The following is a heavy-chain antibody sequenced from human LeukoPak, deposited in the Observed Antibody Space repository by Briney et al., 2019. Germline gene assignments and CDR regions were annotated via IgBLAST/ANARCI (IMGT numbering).Heavy chain of an antibody. V-gene: IGHV3-23*01. CDR2: ISGSGGSI. D-gene: IGHD6-13*01. CDR3: AKDRNGIASALDY. CDR1: GFTFSNYA. Sequence: TGGSLRLSCAASGFTFSNYAMSWVRQAPGKGLEWVSAISGSGGSIYYADSVKGRFTISRDNSKNTLYLQMNSLRAEDTAVYYCAKDRNGIASALDYWDQGTLVTVSS. J-gene: IGHJ4*02.